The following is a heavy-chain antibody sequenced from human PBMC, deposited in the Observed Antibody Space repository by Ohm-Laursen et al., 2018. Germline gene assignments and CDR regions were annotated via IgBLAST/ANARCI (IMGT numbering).Heavy chain of an antibody. J-gene: IGHJ1*01. D-gene: IGHD3-10*01. CDR1: GFTFSSYE. CDR2: IRSSGGTI. Sequence: SLRLSCAASGFTFSSYEMNWVRQAPGKGLEWVSYIRSSGGTIYYADSVKGRFTISRDNAKNSVYLQMNSLRVEDTAVYYCASYRGYFHHWGQGTLVTVSS. V-gene: IGHV3-48*03. CDR3: ASYRGYFHH.